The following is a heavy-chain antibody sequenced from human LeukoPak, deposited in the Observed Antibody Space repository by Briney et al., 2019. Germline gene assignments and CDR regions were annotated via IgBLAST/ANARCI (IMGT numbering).Heavy chain of an antibody. Sequence: SETLSLTCAVYGGSFSGYYWSWIRQPPGKGLGWIGYIYYSGSTNYNPSLKSRVTISVDTSKNQFSLKLSSVTAADTAVYYCARDSEFSAVAGTSFDIWGQGTMVTVSS. CDR2: IYYSGST. V-gene: IGHV4-59*01. CDR3: ARDSEFSAVAGTSFDI. D-gene: IGHD6-19*01. J-gene: IGHJ3*02. CDR1: GGSFSGYY.